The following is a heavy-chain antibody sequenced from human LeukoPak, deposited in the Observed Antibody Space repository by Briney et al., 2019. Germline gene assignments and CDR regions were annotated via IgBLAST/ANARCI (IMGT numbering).Heavy chain of an antibody. Sequence: GGPLRLSCAASGFTFSSYGMPWVRQAPGKGLEWVAVISYDGSNKYYADSVKGRFTISRDNSKNTLYLQMNSLRAEDTAVYYCANLLNWFDPWGQGTLVTVSS. D-gene: IGHD2-8*02. CDR1: GFTFSSYG. CDR3: ANLLNWFDP. J-gene: IGHJ5*02. CDR2: ISYDGSNK. V-gene: IGHV3-30*18.